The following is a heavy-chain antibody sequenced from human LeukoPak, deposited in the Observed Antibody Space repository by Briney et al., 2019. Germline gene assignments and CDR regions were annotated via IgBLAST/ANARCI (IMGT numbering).Heavy chain of an antibody. CDR2: ISSSSSSYI. Sequence: GGSLRLSCAASGFTFSSYSMNWVRQAPGKGLEWVSSISSSSSSYIYYADSVKGRFTISRDNAKNSLYLQMNNLRDEDTAVYYCARDRTAEGDYWGQGTLVTVSS. D-gene: IGHD5-18*01. V-gene: IGHV3-21*01. CDR1: GFTFSSYS. CDR3: ARDRTAEGDY. J-gene: IGHJ4*02.